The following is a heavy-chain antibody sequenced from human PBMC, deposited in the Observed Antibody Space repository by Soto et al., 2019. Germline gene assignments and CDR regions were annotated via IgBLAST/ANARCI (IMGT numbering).Heavy chain of an antibody. D-gene: IGHD6-6*01. J-gene: IGHJ6*02. CDR2: IDPSDSYT. V-gene: IGHV5-10-1*01. Sequence: GESLKISCKGSGYSFTSYWISWVRQMPGKGLEWMGRIDPSDSYTNYSPSFQGHVTISADKSISTAYLQWSSLKASDTAMYYCARLTYSSSDYYYYYGMDVWGQGTTVTVSS. CDR3: ARLTYSSSDYYYYYGMDV. CDR1: GYSFTSYW.